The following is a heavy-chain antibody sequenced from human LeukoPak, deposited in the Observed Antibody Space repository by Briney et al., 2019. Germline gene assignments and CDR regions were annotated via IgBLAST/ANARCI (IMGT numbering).Heavy chain of an antibody. J-gene: IGHJ5*02. CDR1: GGTFSSYA. CDR2: INPIFGTA. V-gene: IGHV1-69*06. CDR3: ARGTRGYSDNWFDP. D-gene: IGHD5-18*01. Sequence: ASVKVSCKASGGTFSSYAISWVRQAPGQGLEWMGGINPIFGTANYAQKFQGRVTITADKSTSTAYMELSSLRSEDTAVYYCARGTRGYSDNWFDPWGQGTLVTVSS.